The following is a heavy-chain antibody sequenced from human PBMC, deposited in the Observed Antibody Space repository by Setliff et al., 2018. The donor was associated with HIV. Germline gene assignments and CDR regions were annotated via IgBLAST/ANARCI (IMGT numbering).Heavy chain of an antibody. J-gene: IGHJ6*03. V-gene: IGHV1-69*13. CDR2: IIPIFGTA. Sequence: ASVKVSCKASGGTFSSYAISWVRQAPGQGLEWMGGIIPIFGTANYAQKFQGRVTITADESTSTAYMELSSLRSEDTAVYYCARARDNGDYYYYYYMDVWGKGTTVTVSS. D-gene: IGHD2-8*01. CDR3: ARARDNGDYYYYYYMDV. CDR1: GGTFSSYA.